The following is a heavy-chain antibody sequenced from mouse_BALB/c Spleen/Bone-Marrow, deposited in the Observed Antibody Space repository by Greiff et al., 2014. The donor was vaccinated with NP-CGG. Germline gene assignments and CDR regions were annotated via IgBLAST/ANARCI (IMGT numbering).Heavy chain of an antibody. J-gene: IGHJ2*01. Sequence: VQLQQSGVELVRPGASVKLSCKTSGYTFTSYWINWVKQRPGQGLEWIGNIYPSDNYTNYNQKFKDKATLTVDISSTTAYMQLSSPTSEDSAVYYCTRTYEYFDYWGQGTTLTVSS. CDR3: TRTYEYFDY. D-gene: IGHD2-3*01. CDR1: GYTFTSYW. V-gene: IGHV1-69*02. CDR2: IYPSDNYT.